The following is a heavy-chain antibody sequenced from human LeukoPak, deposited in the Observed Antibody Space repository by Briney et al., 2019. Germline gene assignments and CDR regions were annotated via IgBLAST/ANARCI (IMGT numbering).Heavy chain of an antibody. V-gene: IGHV3-73*01. D-gene: IGHD3-22*01. Sequence: GGPLRLSCTASGFTFSGSAMHWVRQASGKGLEWVGRIRSKANSYATTYAASVKGRFTISRDDSKSTAYLQMNSLKTEDTAVYYCTTTYYYDSSGYTLDYWGQGTLVTVSS. CDR1: GFTFSGSA. CDR2: IRSKANSYAT. J-gene: IGHJ4*02. CDR3: TTTYYYDSSGYTLDY.